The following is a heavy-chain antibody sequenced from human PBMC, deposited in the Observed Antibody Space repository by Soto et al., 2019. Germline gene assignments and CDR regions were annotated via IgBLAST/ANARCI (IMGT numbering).Heavy chain of an antibody. CDR3: ARTGLLSSGWYV. CDR2: IYYSGST. J-gene: IGHJ4*02. CDR1: VGSISSGDYY. V-gene: IGHV4-30-4*01. Sequence: SETLSLTCSVSVGSISSGDYYWSWIRQPPGKGLEWIGYIYYSGSTYYNPSLKSRVTISVDTSKNQFSLKLSSVTAADTAVYYCARTGLLSSGWYVWGQGTLVTVSS. D-gene: IGHD6-19*01.